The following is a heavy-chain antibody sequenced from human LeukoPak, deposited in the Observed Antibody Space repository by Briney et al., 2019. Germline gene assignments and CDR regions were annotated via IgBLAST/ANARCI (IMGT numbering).Heavy chain of an antibody. D-gene: IGHD2-21*01. CDR2: TYYRSKWYN. CDR3: AGGGGDWYFDL. V-gene: IGHV6-1*01. Sequence: SQTLSLTCAVSGDTVSGNSAAWNWIRQSPWRGIEWLVRTYYRSKWYNDYAVSVKSRITINSDTSKNQFSLQLHSVTPEDTAVYYCAGGGGDWYFDLWGRGTLVTVSS. CDR1: GDTVSGNSAA. J-gene: IGHJ2*01.